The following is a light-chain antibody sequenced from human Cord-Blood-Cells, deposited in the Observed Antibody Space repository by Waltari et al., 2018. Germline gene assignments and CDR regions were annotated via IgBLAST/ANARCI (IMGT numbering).Light chain of an antibody. Sequence: ESQMTQSPSSLSASVGDRVTITCRASQSISSYLNWYQQKPGKAPKLLIYAASSLQSGVPSRFSGSGSGTDFTLTISSLQPEDFATYYCQQCYSTPTFGQGTRLEIK. J-gene: IGKJ5*01. CDR2: AAS. CDR1: QSISSY. V-gene: IGKV1-39*01. CDR3: QQCYSTPT.